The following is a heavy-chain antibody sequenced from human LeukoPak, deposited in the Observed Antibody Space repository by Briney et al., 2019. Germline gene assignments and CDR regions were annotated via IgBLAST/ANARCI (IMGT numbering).Heavy chain of an antibody. CDR1: GFTFSSYW. D-gene: IGHD6-19*01. J-gene: IGHJ6*03. V-gene: IGHV3-48*04. CDR2: ISSSGSTI. Sequence: QSGGSLRLSCAASGFTFSSYWMHWVRQAPGKGLEWVSYISSSGSTIYYADSVKGRFTISRDNAKNSLYLQMNSLRAEDTAVYYCARGGPYSSGWYMDVWGKGTTVTISS. CDR3: ARGGPYSSGWYMDV.